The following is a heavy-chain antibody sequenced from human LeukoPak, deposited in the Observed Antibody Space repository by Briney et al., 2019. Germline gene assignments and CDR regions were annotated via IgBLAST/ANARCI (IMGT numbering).Heavy chain of an antibody. Sequence: PGGLLRLSCAASGFTFSSYWMSWVRQAPGKGLEWVANIKKDGSEKYYVDSVKGRFTISRDNAKTSLYLQMNSLRAEDTAIYYCARHLSGVTGYTYGRGIDYWGQGTLVTVSS. D-gene: IGHD5-18*01. CDR1: GFTFSSYW. CDR3: ARHLSGVTGYTYGRGIDY. J-gene: IGHJ4*02. CDR2: IKKDGSEK. V-gene: IGHV3-7*01.